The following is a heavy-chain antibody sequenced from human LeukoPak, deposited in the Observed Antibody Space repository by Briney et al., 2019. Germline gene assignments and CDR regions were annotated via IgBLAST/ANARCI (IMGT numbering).Heavy chain of an antibody. D-gene: IGHD4/OR15-4a*01. CDR1: GDTFSSYA. V-gene: IGHV1-69*05. CDR3: ARGHYGGLIFDY. J-gene: IGHJ4*02. Sequence: SVKVSCKASGDTFSSYAISWVRQAPGQGLEWMGRIIPIFGTANYAQKFQGRVTITTDESTSTAYMELSSLRSEDTAVYYCARGHYGGLIFDYWGQGTLVTVSS. CDR2: IIPIFGTA.